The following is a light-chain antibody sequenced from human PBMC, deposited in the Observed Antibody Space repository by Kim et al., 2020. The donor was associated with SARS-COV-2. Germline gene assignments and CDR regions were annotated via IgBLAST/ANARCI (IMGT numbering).Light chain of an antibody. CDR2: GAS. CDR3: QQYNDWPYT. V-gene: IGKV3-15*01. CDR1: QTVRSN. Sequence: SVSPGETVTLSCRASQTVRSNLAWYQQKPGQAPRLLIYGASVRATAVPATFTGSGSGTAFTLTFSSLQSEDFAVYYCQQYNDWPYTFGQGTKLEI. J-gene: IGKJ2*01.